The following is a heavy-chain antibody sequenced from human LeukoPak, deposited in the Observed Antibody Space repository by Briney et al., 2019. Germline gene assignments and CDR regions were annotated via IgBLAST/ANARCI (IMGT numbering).Heavy chain of an antibody. D-gene: IGHD3-9*01. CDR1: GGSISSYY. CDR3: AKSPLYYDVLAGYYPAGYFDS. V-gene: IGHV4-34*01. CDR2: INHRGST. Sequence: SETLSLTCTVSGGSISSYYWSWIRQPPGKGLEWIGEINHRGSTNYNPSLKSRVTISVDTSKNQFSLKLTSVTVADTAMYYCAKSPLYYDVLAGYYPAGYFDSWGQGALLTVSS. J-gene: IGHJ4*02.